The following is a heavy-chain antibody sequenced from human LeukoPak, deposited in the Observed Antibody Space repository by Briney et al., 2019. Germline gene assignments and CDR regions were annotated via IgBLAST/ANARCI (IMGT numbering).Heavy chain of an antibody. CDR3: AKDLSRAVAADWFDP. Sequence: GGSLRLSCAASGFTFSNYDMSWVRQAPGKGLEWVSSISDSGGSTYYADSVKGRFTISRDNSKNALYLQMTNLRAADTAVYYCAKDLSRAVAADWFDPWDQGSLVTVSS. V-gene: IGHV3-23*01. D-gene: IGHD6-19*01. CDR2: ISDSGGST. J-gene: IGHJ5*02. CDR1: GFTFSNYD.